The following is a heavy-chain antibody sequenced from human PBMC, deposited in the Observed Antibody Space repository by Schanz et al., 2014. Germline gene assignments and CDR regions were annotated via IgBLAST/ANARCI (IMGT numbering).Heavy chain of an antibody. CDR3: ARDHTTESYYSAGPPIDY. CDR2: IWYDGSNK. V-gene: IGHV3-33*08. Sequence: VQLVESGGGLVQPGGSLRLSCAASGFTFSTHAMHWVRQAPGKGLEWVAVIWYDGSNKYYADSVKGRFTISRDNSKNTLFLQMNSLRAEDTAVYYCARDHTTESYYSAGPPIDYWGQGTLLTGSS. D-gene: IGHD1-26*01. J-gene: IGHJ4*02. CDR1: GFTFSTHA.